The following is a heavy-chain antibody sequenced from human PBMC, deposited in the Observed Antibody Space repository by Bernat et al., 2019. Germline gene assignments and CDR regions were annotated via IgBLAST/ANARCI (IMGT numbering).Heavy chain of an antibody. CDR1: GFTFSSYG. J-gene: IGHJ2*01. D-gene: IGHD3-16*01. CDR2: ISYDGSNK. Sequence: QVQLVESGGGVVQPGRSLRLSCAASGFTFSSYGMHWVRQAPGKGLEWVAVISYDGSNKYYADSVKGRFTISRDNSKNTLYLQMNSLRAEDTAVYYCARAFGDRWYFDLWGRGTLVTVSS. V-gene: IGHV3-30*03. CDR3: ARAFGDRWYFDL.